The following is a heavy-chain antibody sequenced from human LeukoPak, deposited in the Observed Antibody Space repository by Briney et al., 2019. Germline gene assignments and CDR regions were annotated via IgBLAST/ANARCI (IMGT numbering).Heavy chain of an antibody. Sequence: SETLSLTCTVPGGSISSSSYYWGWIRQPPGKGLEWIGSIYYSGSTYYNPSLKSRVTISVDTSKNQFSLKLSSVTAADTAVYYCARTFLEVPAVNYWGQGTLVTVSS. J-gene: IGHJ4*02. D-gene: IGHD2-2*01. CDR1: GGSISSSSYY. V-gene: IGHV4-39*07. CDR2: IYYSGST. CDR3: ARTFLEVPAVNY.